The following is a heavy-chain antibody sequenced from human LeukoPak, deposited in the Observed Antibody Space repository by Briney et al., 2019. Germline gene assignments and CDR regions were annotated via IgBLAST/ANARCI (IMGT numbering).Heavy chain of an antibody. CDR3: ARDQYDTWSRRGNFDS. Sequence: GGSLRLSCGASGFTFRSSTMSWVRQAPGKGLEWVANIKLDGSEKNYVDSVKGRFTISRDNTKNSLYLQMNSLRAEDTAVFYCARDQYDTWSRRGNFDSWGQGTLVIVSS. V-gene: IGHV3-7*03. D-gene: IGHD3-3*01. J-gene: IGHJ4*02. CDR2: IKLDGSEK. CDR1: GFTFRSST.